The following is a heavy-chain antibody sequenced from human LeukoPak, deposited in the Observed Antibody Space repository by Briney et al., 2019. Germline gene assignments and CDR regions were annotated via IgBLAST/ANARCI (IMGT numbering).Heavy chain of an antibody. CDR3: ARANLDHGAFYFDY. Sequence: AAVKVSCKSSGYTFTVYYIHWVRQPPAQGLELMGRINPNSGGTNYAQKFQGRVTMTRDTSISTAYMELSRLRSDDTAVYYCARANLDHGAFYFDYWGQGTLVTASS. CDR2: INPNSGGT. J-gene: IGHJ4*02. D-gene: IGHD4-17*01. CDR1: GYTFTVYY. V-gene: IGHV1-2*06.